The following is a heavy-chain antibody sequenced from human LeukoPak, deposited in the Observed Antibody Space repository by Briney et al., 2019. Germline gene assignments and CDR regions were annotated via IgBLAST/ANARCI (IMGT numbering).Heavy chain of an antibody. V-gene: IGHV1-18*01. CDR1: GYTFTSYG. D-gene: IGHD5-18*01. CDR3: ARDFVDTATLGY. Sequence: ASVKVSCKASGYTFTSYGISWVRQAPGQGLEWMGWISAYNGNTSYAQKFQGRVTMTRDTSTSTVYMELSSQRSEDTAVYYCARDFVDTATLGYWGQGTLVTVSS. CDR2: ISAYNGNT. J-gene: IGHJ4*02.